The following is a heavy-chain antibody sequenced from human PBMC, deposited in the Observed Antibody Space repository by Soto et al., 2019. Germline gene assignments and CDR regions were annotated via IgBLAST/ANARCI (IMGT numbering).Heavy chain of an antibody. Sequence: ASVKVSCKTSGYTFNNFGVTWVRQAPGQGLEWMGWISGYNGNTHYVEKFQGRVTMTTDTSTSTAYMELRSLRFDDTAVYFCARDRTPRTGDESFGADDYYTMDVWGQGTAVTVSS. CDR2: ISGYNGNT. V-gene: IGHV1-18*04. CDR3: ARDRTPRTGDESFGADDYYTMDV. J-gene: IGHJ6*02. D-gene: IGHD2-2*02. CDR1: GYTFNNFG.